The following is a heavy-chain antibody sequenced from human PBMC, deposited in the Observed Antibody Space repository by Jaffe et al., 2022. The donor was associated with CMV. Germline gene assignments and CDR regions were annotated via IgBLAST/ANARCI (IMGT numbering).Heavy chain of an antibody. CDR1: GYTFTSYY. Sequence: QVQLVQSGAEVKKPGASVKVSCKASGYTFTSYYMHWVRQAPGQGLEWMGIINPSGGSTSYAQKFQGRVTMTRDTSTSTVYMELSSLRSEDTAVYYCARAYPRGYYDFWSGYNDAFDIWGQGTMVTVSS. CDR3: ARAYPRGYYDFWSGYNDAFDI. J-gene: IGHJ3*02. D-gene: IGHD3-3*01. V-gene: IGHV1-46*01. CDR2: INPSGGST.